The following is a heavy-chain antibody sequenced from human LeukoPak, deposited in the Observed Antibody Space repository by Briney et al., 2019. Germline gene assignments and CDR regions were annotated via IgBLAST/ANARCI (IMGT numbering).Heavy chain of an antibody. Sequence: PSETLSLTCAVYGGSFSGYYWSWIRQPPGKGLEWIGEINHSGSTNYNPSLKSRVTISVDTSKNQFSLKLSSVTAADTAVYYCARGGRWIQLWSYGAFDIWGQGTMVTVSS. CDR3: ARGGRWIQLWSYGAFDI. V-gene: IGHV4-34*01. CDR2: INHSGST. J-gene: IGHJ3*02. D-gene: IGHD5-18*01. CDR1: GGSFSGYY.